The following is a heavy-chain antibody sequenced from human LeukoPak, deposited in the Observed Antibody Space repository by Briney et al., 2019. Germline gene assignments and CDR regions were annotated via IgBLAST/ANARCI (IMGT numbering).Heavy chain of an antibody. J-gene: IGHJ4*02. CDR3: AKLLPN. V-gene: IGHV3-33*06. CDR2: IWYDGSNT. Sequence: GGSLRLSCAASGFTFSSFGMHWVRQAPGKGLEWVAVIWYDGSNTYHADSVKGRFTISRDNSKNTLYMQMNNLRAEDTAIYYCAKLLPNWGQGTLVTVSS. CDR1: GFTFSSFG.